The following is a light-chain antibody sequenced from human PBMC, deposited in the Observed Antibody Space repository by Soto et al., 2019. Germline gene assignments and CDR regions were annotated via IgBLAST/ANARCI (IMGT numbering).Light chain of an antibody. V-gene: IGKV4-1*01. Sequence: DIVMTQSPASLAVSLGERATINCKSSQSVLNSSNNKNYLAWFQQKPGQPPKLLIYWASTRESGVPARFSGSGSGTDFSLTISGLQAEDVAVYYCLHYFGSHSLSFGGGAKV. CDR2: WAS. J-gene: IGKJ4*01. CDR1: QSVLNSSNNKNY. CDR3: LHYFGSHSLS.